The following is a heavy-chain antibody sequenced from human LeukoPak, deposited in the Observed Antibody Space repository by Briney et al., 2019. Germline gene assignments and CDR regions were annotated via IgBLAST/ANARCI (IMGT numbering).Heavy chain of an antibody. V-gene: IGHV3-23*01. J-gene: IGHJ4*02. CDR3: AKAYGYSYGRPSPLDY. D-gene: IGHD5-18*01. CDR1: GFTFSSYA. Sequence: GGSLRLSCAASGFTFSSYAMSWVRQAPGKGLEWVSAISGSGGSTYYADSVKGRFTISRDNSKNTLYLQMNSLRAEDTAVYYCAKAYGYSYGRPSPLDYWGQGTLVTVSS. CDR2: ISGSGGST.